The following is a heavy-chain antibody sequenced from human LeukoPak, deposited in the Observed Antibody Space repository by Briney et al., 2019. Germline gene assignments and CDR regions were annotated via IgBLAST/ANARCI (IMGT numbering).Heavy chain of an antibody. D-gene: IGHD6-13*01. Sequence: SETLSLTCTVSGGSISTYYWSWIRQPPGKGLEWIGYIYYSGSTSYSPSLKSRVAISIDTSKNQFSLKLSSVTAADTAVYYCAREVVAAAGVDYWGQGTLVTVSS. V-gene: IGHV4-59*12. J-gene: IGHJ4*02. CDR1: GGSISTYY. CDR2: IYYSGST. CDR3: AREVVAAAGVDY.